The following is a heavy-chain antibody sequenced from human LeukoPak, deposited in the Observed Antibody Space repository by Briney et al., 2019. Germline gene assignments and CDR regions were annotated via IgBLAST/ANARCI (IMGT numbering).Heavy chain of an antibody. Sequence: ETLSLTCTVSGDSIGSHYWSWVRQPPGKGMEWVGYIFYVGSTNYNPSLKSRLTISVDTSKNQFSLKLNSVTAADTAVYYCARDYYDSRGEAFDIWGQGTMVTVSS. CDR2: IFYVGST. CDR1: GDSIGSHY. CDR3: ARDYYDSRGEAFDI. V-gene: IGHV4-59*11. D-gene: IGHD3-22*01. J-gene: IGHJ3*02.